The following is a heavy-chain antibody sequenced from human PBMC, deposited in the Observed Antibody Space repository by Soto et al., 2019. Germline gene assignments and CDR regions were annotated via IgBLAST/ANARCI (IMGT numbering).Heavy chain of an antibody. V-gene: IGHV5-51*01. D-gene: IGHD6-13*01. CDR1: GYSFTTYW. CDR3: ARKDIAGNSVDF. J-gene: IGHJ4*02. Sequence: GESLKISCKASGYSFTTYWIGWVRQMPGKGLEWMGIIYPGDSDTRYSPSFQGQVTISADKSISTAYLQWSSLKASDSAMFYCARKDIAGNSVDFWGQGNLVTVS. CDR2: IYPGDSDT.